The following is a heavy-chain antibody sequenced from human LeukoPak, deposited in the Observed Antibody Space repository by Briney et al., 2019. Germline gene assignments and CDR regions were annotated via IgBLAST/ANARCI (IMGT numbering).Heavy chain of an antibody. Sequence: GGPLRLSCAASGFAFDDYAMHWVRQAPGKGLEWVSGISWNSGSIGYADSVKGRFTISRDNAKNSLYLQMDSLRAEDTALYYCAKDTVIFPYGMDVWGQGTTVTVSS. V-gene: IGHV3-9*01. D-gene: IGHD2-21*01. CDR1: GFAFDDYA. J-gene: IGHJ6*02. CDR2: ISWNSGSI. CDR3: AKDTVIFPYGMDV.